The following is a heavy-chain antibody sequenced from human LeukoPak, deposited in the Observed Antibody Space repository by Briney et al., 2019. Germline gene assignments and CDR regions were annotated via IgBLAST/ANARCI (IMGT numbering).Heavy chain of an antibody. CDR3: ARDLYIVVVPAAIDGGDAFDI. CDR1: GGTFSSYA. D-gene: IGHD2-2*02. Sequence: SVKVSCKASGGTFSSYAISWVRQAPGQGLEWMGRIIPILGIANYAQKFQGRVTITADKSTSTAYMELSSLRSEDTAVYYCARDLYIVVVPAAIDGGDAFDIWGQGTMVTVSS. V-gene: IGHV1-69*04. J-gene: IGHJ3*02. CDR2: IIPILGIA.